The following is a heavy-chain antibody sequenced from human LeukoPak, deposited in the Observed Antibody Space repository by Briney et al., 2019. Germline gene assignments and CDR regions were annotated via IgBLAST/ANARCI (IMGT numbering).Heavy chain of an antibody. J-gene: IGHJ5*02. CDR3: RGPYGASISRWFDP. D-gene: IGHD4/OR15-4a*01. V-gene: IGHV4-59*03. Sequence: KSSQTLSLTCTVSRGSISGYSWSWIRQSPGGGLEWIGYIYYSGDTAYNPSLRSRVTMSVDTSKNQFSLQLRSMTTADTAVYCVRGPYGASISRWFDPWGQGTQVIVSP. CDR1: RGSISGYS. CDR2: IYYSGDT.